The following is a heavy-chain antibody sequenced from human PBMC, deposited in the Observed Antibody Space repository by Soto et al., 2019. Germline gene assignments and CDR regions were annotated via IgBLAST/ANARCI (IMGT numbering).Heavy chain of an antibody. CDR2: INAGNGNT. CDR1: GYTFTSCA. V-gene: IGHV1-3*01. D-gene: IGHD6-13*01. J-gene: IGHJ4*02. Sequence: SVKVSCKASGYTFTSCAMHWVRQAPGQRLEWMGWINAGNGNTKYSQKFQGRVTITRDTSASTAYMELSSLRSEDTAVYYCARDHETSSWYVRELPDWGQGTLVTVSS. CDR3: ARDHETSSWYVRELPD.